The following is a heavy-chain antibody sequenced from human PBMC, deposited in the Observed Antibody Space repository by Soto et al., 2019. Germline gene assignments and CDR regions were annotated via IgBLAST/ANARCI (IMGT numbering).Heavy chain of an antibody. J-gene: IGHJ6*02. CDR2: IYSGGST. D-gene: IGHD3-10*01. CDR1: GFTVSSNY. CDR3: ARTLFGSGSYNYYGMDV. Sequence: EVQLVESGGGLVQPGGSLRLSCAASGFTVSSNYMTWVRQAPGKGLECVSVIYSGGSTYYAASVKGRFTMSRDSSKNTLYLQMSSLRADDTAVYHCARTLFGSGSYNYYGMDVWGQGTTVTVSS. V-gene: IGHV3-66*01.